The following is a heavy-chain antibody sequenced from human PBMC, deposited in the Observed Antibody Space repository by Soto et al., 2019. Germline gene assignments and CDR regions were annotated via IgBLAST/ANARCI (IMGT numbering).Heavy chain of an antibody. D-gene: IGHD2-2*01. CDR3: ARGRGSTGYLGREHYFDY. CDR2: IDIGGNT. Sequence: EVQVVESGGGLVQPGGSLRLSCAASGFSVTNNYMNWVRQAPGKGLEWVSIIDIGGNTYYADSVKDRFTTSRDNPXHTLYLQMDSLRAEDTAVYYCARGRGSTGYLGREHYFDYWGQGTLVTVSP. J-gene: IGHJ4*02. V-gene: IGHV3-66*01. CDR1: GFSVTNNY.